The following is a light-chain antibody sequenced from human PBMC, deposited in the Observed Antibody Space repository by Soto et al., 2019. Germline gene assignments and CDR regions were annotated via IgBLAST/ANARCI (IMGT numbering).Light chain of an antibody. J-gene: IGKJ1*01. Sequence: EIVLTQSPGTLSLSPVERATLSCMASQSVRSTYLAWYQQKPGQAPRLLIYGASSRATGIPDRFSGSGSGTDFTLTISRLEPEDFAVYYCQQYGSSRPTFGQGTKVDI. V-gene: IGKV3-20*01. CDR1: QSVRSTY. CDR2: GAS. CDR3: QQYGSSRPT.